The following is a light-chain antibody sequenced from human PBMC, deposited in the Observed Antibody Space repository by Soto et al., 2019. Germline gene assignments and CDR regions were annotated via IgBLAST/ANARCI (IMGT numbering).Light chain of an antibody. CDR2: GAS. CDR1: QSVSSRY. V-gene: IGKV3-20*01. CDR3: QQYNNSPEYT. Sequence: EIVLTQSPGTLSLSPGERATLSCRASQSVSSRYLAWYQQKPGQAPRLLIYGASNRATGIPDRFSGSGSGTHFSLTISRLEPEVFAVYFCQQYNNSPEYTFGQGTKLEIK. J-gene: IGKJ2*01.